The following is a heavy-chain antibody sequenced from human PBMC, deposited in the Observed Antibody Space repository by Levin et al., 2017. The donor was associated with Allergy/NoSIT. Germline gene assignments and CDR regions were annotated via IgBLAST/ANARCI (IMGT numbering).Heavy chain of an antibody. CDR1: GFTFSPYY. V-gene: IGHV3-74*01. J-gene: IGHJ4*02. CDR2: IHSDTSIT. D-gene: IGHD2-2*01. Sequence: LGESLKISCAASGFTFSPYYMHWVRQAPGKGLAWVSNIHSDTSITNYADSVKGRFTISRDNAKNTLYLQMNSLRAEDTAVYYCARGGCSSTSCLDSWGQGTLVTVSS. CDR3: ARGGCSSTSCLDS.